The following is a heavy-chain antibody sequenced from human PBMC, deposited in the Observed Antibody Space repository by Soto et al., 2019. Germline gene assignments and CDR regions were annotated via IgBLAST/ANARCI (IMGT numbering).Heavy chain of an antibody. D-gene: IGHD3-10*01. J-gene: IGHJ6*02. Sequence: GASMRGSLKVFGYTPPEFFIHRGGQAPGKRLEWMGGFDPEDGETIYAQKFQGRVTMTEDTSTDTAYMELSSLRSEDTAVYYCATDYGSGPDPVYYYYGMDVWGQGTTVTVSS. CDR2: FDPEDGET. V-gene: IGHV1-24*01. CDR3: ATDYGSGPDPVYYYYGMDV. CDR1: GYTPPEFF.